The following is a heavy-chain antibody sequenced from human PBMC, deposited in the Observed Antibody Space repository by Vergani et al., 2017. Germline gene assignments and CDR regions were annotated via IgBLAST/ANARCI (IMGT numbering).Heavy chain of an antibody. Sequence: QVQLQQWGAGLLKPSETLSLTCAVYGGSLSGYYWRWLRQPPGKGLEWIGEINHSGSTNYNPSLKSRVTISVDTSKSQYSLTLSSVTAADTAVYYCARAPQRGYSYGYGSRWFDPWGQGTLVTVSS. V-gene: IGHV4-34*01. J-gene: IGHJ5*02. D-gene: IGHD5-18*01. CDR3: ARAPQRGYSYGYGSRWFDP. CDR1: GGSLSGYY. CDR2: INHSGST.